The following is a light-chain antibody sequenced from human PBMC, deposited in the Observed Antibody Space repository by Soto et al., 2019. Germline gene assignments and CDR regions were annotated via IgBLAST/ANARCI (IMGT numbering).Light chain of an antibody. Sequence: EIVLTQSPATLSLSPGERATLSCRASQRVSSYLAWYQQKPGQAPRLLIYDASNRATGIPARFSGSGSGTVFTLHISSLEPEDFAVYYCQKRSNWPTFGGGTKVEIK. CDR3: QKRSNWPT. CDR1: QRVSSY. V-gene: IGKV3-11*01. CDR2: DAS. J-gene: IGKJ4*01.